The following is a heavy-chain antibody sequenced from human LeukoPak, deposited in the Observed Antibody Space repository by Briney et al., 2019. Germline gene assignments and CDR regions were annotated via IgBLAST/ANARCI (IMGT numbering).Heavy chain of an antibody. V-gene: IGHV3-23*01. CDR2: ISGSGPST. CDR3: ARLPTFYYDSSHYHYDY. CDR1: GGSVSSANYY. J-gene: IGHJ4*02. D-gene: IGHD3-22*01. Sequence: ETLSLTCSVSGGSVSSANYYWSWVRQAPGKGLEWASSISGSGPSTDYADSVKGRFTISRDKSKNTLYLQMNSLRAEDTAVYYCARLPTFYYDSSHYHYDYWGQGTLVTVSS.